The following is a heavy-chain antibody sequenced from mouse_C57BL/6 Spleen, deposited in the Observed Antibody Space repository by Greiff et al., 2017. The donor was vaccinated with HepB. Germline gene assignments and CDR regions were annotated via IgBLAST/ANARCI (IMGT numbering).Heavy chain of an antibody. CDR3: ARSGGYYSLDY. V-gene: IGHV1-52*01. D-gene: IGHD2-3*01. CDR2: IDPSDSET. J-gene: IGHJ2*01. Sequence: QVQLKQPGAELVRPGSSVKLSCKASGYTFTSYWMHWVKQRPIQGLEWIGNIDPSDSETHYNQKFKDKATLTVDKSSSTAYMQLSSLTSEDSAVYYCARSGGYYSLDYWGQGTTLTVSS. CDR1: GYTFTSYW.